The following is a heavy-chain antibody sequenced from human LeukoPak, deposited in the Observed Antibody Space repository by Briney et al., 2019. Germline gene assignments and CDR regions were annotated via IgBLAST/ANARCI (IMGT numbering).Heavy chain of an antibody. CDR3: AREGVNNNWFDP. V-gene: IGHV3-23*01. Sequence: SGGYLRLSCAASGFTFSSYAMSWVRQAPGKGLEWVSAISGSDGSTGYADSVKGRFTISRDNAKNSLYLQMNSLRAEDTALYYCAREGVNNNWFDPWGQGTLVTVSS. CDR1: GFTFSSYA. CDR2: ISGSDGST. D-gene: IGHD3-16*01. J-gene: IGHJ5*02.